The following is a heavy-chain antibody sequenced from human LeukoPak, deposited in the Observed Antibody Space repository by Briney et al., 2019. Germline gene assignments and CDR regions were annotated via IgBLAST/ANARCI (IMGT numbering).Heavy chain of an antibody. V-gene: IGHV4-30-2*01. CDR1: GGSISSGGYS. D-gene: IGHD2-2*01. CDR3: ARDMRYCSSNSCTNWFDP. J-gene: IGHJ5*02. CDR2: IYHSGNT. Sequence: SPALSLTCAVSGGSISSGGYSWSWIRQPPGKGLGWIWYIYHSGNTYYNPSLKSRITISVDRSKNQFSPKPSSVTAADTAVYYCARDMRYCSSNSCTNWFDPWGQGTLLTVSS.